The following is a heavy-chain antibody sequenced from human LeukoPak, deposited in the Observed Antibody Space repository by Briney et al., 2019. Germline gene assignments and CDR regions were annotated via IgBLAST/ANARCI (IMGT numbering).Heavy chain of an antibody. Sequence: SETLSLTCTASGVSISSYYRSWVRQPAGKGLERIGRIYTSGSTNYNPSLKSRVTMSVDTSKNQFSLTLSSVTAADTAVYYCTIAAAAPYFDYWGQGTLVTVSS. V-gene: IGHV4-4*07. CDR3: TIAAAAPYFDY. D-gene: IGHD6-13*01. J-gene: IGHJ4*02. CDR1: GVSISSYY. CDR2: IYTSGST.